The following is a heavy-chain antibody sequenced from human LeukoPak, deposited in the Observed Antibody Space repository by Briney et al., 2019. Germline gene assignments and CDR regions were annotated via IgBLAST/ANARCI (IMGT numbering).Heavy chain of an antibody. J-gene: IGHJ4*02. Sequence: PGGSLRLSCVASGFMFSSYAMNWVRQAPGKGLEWLSYISSSGTTIYSADSVKGRFTISGDNAKNSLYLHMNSLRGEDTAAYYCARDGLGVADLDYWGQGTLVTVSS. D-gene: IGHD2-15*01. V-gene: IGHV3-48*03. CDR3: ARDGLGVADLDY. CDR2: ISSSGTTI. CDR1: GFMFSSYA.